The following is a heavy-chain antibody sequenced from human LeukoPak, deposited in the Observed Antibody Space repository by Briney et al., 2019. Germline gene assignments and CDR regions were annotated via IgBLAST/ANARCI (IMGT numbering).Heavy chain of an antibody. CDR3: AKGIQSIVKWRDPFDL. V-gene: IGHV3-23*01. Sequence: GGSLRLSCAASGFTYSRHSMAWVRPAPGKGLEWVSSSSSDGHDTYYTDSVKGRFTISRDNSGNTLHLQMSSLSAEDTAVYYYAKGIQSIVKWRDPFDLGGKGTTDTVSS. D-gene: IGHD1-26*01. CDR1: GFTYSRHS. CDR2: SSSDGHDT. J-gene: IGHJ3*01.